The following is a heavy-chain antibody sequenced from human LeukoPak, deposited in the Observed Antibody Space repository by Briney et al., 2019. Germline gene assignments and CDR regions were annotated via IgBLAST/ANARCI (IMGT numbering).Heavy chain of an antibody. CDR2: VSAYDGNT. J-gene: IGHJ6*02. D-gene: IGHD3-22*01. V-gene: IGHV1-18*01. CDR3: AKLYSSGWPLECMDV. Sequence: ASLKVSCKASGYTFTTSGINWVRQAPGQGLERMGWVSAYDGNTAYVQKFQGRVTMTTETSTSTVYMELRSLRSDDTAVYYCAKLYSSGWPLECMDVWGQGTTVTVSS. CDR1: GYTFTTSG.